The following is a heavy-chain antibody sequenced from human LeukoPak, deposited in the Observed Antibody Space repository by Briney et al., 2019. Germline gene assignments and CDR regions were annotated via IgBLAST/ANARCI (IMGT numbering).Heavy chain of an antibody. CDR3: ARGLGYFDY. V-gene: IGHV4-59*01. CDR2: IYYSGST. CDR1: GGSISSYY. D-gene: IGHD3-22*01. J-gene: IGHJ4*02. Sequence: SETLSLTCTVSGGSISSYYWSWIRQPPGKGLEWIGYIYYSGSTNYNPSLKSRVTISVDTSKNQFSLKLSSVTAADTAVYYRARGLGYFDYWGQGTLVTVSS.